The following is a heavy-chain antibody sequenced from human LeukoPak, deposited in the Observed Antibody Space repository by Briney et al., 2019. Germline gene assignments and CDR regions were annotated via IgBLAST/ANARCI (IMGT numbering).Heavy chain of an antibody. CDR2: INPNSGGT. Sequence: ASVKVSCKASGYTFTGYYMHWVRQAPGQGLAWMGWINPNSGGTNYAQKFQGRVTMTRDTSISTAYMELSRLRSDDTAVYYCASSRLGYSSSHDYWGQGTLVTVSS. CDR3: ASSRLGYSSSHDY. J-gene: IGHJ4*02. D-gene: IGHD6-13*01. CDR1: GYTFTGYY. V-gene: IGHV1-2*02.